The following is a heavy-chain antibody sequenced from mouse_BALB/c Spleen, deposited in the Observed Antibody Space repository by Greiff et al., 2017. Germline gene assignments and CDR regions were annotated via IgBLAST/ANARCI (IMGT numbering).Heavy chain of an antibody. V-gene: IGHV3-8*02. CDR3: ARSTMVTRGFDV. D-gene: IGHD2-2*01. CDR1: GDSITSGY. Sequence: EVKVEESGPSLVKPSQTLSLTCSVTGDSITSGYWNWIRKFPGNKLEYMGYISYSGSTYYNPSLKSRISITRDTSKNQYYLQLNSVTTEDTATYYCARSTMVTRGFDVWGAGTTVTVSS. CDR2: ISYSGST. J-gene: IGHJ1*01.